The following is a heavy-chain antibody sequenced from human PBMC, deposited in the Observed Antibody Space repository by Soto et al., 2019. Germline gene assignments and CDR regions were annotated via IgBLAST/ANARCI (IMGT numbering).Heavy chain of an antibody. V-gene: IGHV4-34*01. J-gene: IGHJ6*02. CDR2: ISPTGIT. CDR1: GGSFSDYY. Sequence: SETLSLTCAVYGGSFSDYYWSWIRQPPGKGLEWVGEISPTGITKYNPSLKSRVTISVDASKNQFSLKLTSVTAADTAVYYCATPRKNYYYYGMDVWGQGTTVTVS. CDR3: ATPRKNYYYYGMDV.